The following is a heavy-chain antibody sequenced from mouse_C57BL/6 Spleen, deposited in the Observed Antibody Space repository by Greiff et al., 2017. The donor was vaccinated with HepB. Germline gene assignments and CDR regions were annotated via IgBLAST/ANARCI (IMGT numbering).Heavy chain of an antibody. J-gene: IGHJ1*03. Sequence: EVMLVESGEGLVKPGGSLKLSCAASGFTFSSYAMSWVRQTPEKRLEWVAYISSGGDYIYYADTVKGRFTISRDIARNTLYLQMSSLKSEDTAMYYCTRALRYFDVWGTRTTVTVSS. V-gene: IGHV5-9-1*02. CDR3: TRALRYFDV. CDR2: ISSGGDYI. D-gene: IGHD1-1*01. CDR1: GFTFSSYA.